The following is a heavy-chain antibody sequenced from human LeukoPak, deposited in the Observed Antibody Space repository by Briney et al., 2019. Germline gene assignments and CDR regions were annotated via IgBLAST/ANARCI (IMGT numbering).Heavy chain of an antibody. J-gene: IGHJ4*02. V-gene: IGHV4-4*07. D-gene: IGHD5-18*01. CDR1: GGSISSYY. CDR3: ARDRGGYTYSHDY. Sequence: PSETLSLTCTVSGGSISSYYWSWIRQPAGKGLEWIGSIYYSGSTYYNPSLKSRVTISVDTSKNQLSLKLNFVTAADTAVYYCARDRGGYTYSHDYWGQGTLVTVSS. CDR2: IYYSGST.